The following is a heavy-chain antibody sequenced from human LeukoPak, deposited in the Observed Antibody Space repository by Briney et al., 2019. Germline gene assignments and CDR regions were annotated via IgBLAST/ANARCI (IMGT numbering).Heavy chain of an antibody. D-gene: IGHD2-15*01. CDR1: GYTFTTYG. CDR3: ARGHIGVAFDY. Sequence: ASVKVSCKASGYTFTTYGISWVRQAPGQGLEWMGWIGPYNGNTNSAQKVQGRVTMTTDTSTSTAYMELRSLRSDDTAVYYCARGHIGVAFDYWGQGTLVTVSS. CDR2: IGPYNGNT. V-gene: IGHV1-18*01. J-gene: IGHJ4*02.